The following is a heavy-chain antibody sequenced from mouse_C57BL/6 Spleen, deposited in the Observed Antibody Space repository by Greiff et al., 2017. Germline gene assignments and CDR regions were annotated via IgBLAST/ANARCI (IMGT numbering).Heavy chain of an antibody. CDR3: ARRLDDAMDY. J-gene: IGHJ4*01. Sequence: EVQLVESGGDLVKPGGSLKLSCAASGFTFSSYGMSWVRQTPDKRLEWVATISSGGSYPYYPDSVKGRFTFSRDNDKNTLYLQMSSLKSEDTAMYYCARRLDDAMDYWGQGTSVTVSS. V-gene: IGHV5-6*01. CDR1: GFTFSSYG. CDR2: ISSGGSYP.